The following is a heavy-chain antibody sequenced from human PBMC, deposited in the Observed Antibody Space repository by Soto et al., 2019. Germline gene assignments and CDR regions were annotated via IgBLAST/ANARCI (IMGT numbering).Heavy chain of an antibody. D-gene: IGHD3-16*02. CDR3: ARGYIWGSYRLNFEY. V-gene: IGHV1-18*01. Sequence: GASVKVSCKASGYTFTSYGISWVRQAPGQGLEWMGWISAYNGNTNYAQKLQGRVTMTTDTSTSTAYMELRSLRSDDTAVYYCARGYIWGSYRLNFEYWGQGTLVTVSS. J-gene: IGHJ4*02. CDR1: GYTFTSYG. CDR2: ISAYNGNT.